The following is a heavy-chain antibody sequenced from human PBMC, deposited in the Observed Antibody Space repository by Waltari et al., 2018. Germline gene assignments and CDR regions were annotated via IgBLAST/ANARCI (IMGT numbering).Heavy chain of an antibody. D-gene: IGHD6-19*01. Sequence: QVQLVQSGAEVKKPGSSVKVSCKASGGTFSSYTISWVRPAPGQGLEWMGRIIPILGIANYAQKFQGRVTITADKSTSTAYMELSSLRSEDTAVYYCVRDSSGWSGGGYFDYWGQGTLVTVSS. CDR3: VRDSSGWSGGGYFDY. CDR2: IIPILGIA. J-gene: IGHJ4*02. CDR1: GGTFSSYT. V-gene: IGHV1-69*08.